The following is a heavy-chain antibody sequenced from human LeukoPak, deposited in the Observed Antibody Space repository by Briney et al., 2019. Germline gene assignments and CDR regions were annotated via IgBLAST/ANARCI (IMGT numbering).Heavy chain of an antibody. Sequence: PGGSLRLSCAASDTMHWVRRPPGKGLEWVSLVSWNSDHTSYADSVKGRFSISRDNSKNSLYLEMSSLRIEDTASYYCAKDFQGIVGATQIDFWGQGTLVTVSS. CDR3: AKDFQGIVGATQIDF. CDR2: VSWNSDHT. CDR1: DT. V-gene: IGHV3-43*01. D-gene: IGHD1-26*01. J-gene: IGHJ4*02.